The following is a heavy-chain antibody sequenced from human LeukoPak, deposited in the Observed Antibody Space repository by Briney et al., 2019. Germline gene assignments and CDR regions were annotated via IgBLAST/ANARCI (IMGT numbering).Heavy chain of an antibody. Sequence: PSETLSLTCTVSGGSISSGGYYWSWIRQPAGKGLEWIGRIYTSGSTNYNPSLKSRVTMSVDTSKNQFSLKLSSVTAADTAVYYCARDSRRLRYFDYETPMDVWGQGTTVTVSS. CDR3: ARDSRRLRYFDYETPMDV. J-gene: IGHJ6*02. V-gene: IGHV4-61*02. CDR1: GGSISSGGYY. CDR2: IYTSGST. D-gene: IGHD3-9*01.